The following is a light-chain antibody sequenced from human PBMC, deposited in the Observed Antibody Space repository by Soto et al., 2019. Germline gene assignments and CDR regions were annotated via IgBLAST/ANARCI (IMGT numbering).Light chain of an antibody. CDR1: QSISGW. J-gene: IGKJ1*01. V-gene: IGKV1-5*01. CDR3: QQYVFYRGT. Sequence: DIQMTQSPSALSASVGDRVTITCRASQSISGWLAWFQQKPGKAPKLLIYDASSLESGVQSRFSGSGSGTEFTLTIASLHPDDFATYYCQQYVFYRGTFGQGTKVEIK. CDR2: DAS.